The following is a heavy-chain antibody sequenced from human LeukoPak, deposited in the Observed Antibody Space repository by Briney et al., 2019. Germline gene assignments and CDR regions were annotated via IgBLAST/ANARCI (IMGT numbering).Heavy chain of an antibody. CDR3: ARGAGWWGS. CDR2: INYSGST. J-gene: IGHJ5*02. D-gene: IGHD2-15*01. Sequence: PSETLSLTCTVSGVSISPFYWSWIRQSPGKGLEWLAYINYSGSTNYNPSLRSRVTISLDASKNQFSLKLTSVTAADTAVCYCARGAGWWGSWGQGTLVTVSS. CDR1: GVSISPFY. V-gene: IGHV4-59*01.